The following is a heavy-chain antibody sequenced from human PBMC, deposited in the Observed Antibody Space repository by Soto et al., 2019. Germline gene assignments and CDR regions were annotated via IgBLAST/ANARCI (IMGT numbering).Heavy chain of an antibody. Sequence: EVQLVESGGGLVQPGGSLRLSCAASGFTVSSNYMSWVRQAPGRGLEWVSVIYSGGGTYYADSVKGRFTISRHNSKNTLYLQMNSLRAEDTAGYYCARELKDSSSPNYYYDDMDVWGKGTTVTVSS. D-gene: IGHD6-6*01. CDR2: IYSGGGT. J-gene: IGHJ6*03. V-gene: IGHV3-53*04. CDR1: GFTVSSNY. CDR3: ARELKDSSSPNYYYDDMDV.